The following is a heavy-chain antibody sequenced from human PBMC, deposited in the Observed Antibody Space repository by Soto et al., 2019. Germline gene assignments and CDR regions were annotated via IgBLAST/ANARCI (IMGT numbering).Heavy chain of an antibody. CDR2: IFYLGSS. D-gene: IGHD3-3*02. Sequence: SETLSLTCTVSGDSIISSDFYWGWVRQPPGKGLEWIGSIFYLGSSYYNPSLKSRVTMSVDTSKNQFSLRLRSVTAADTALYFCARHSLALRKNNWFGPWGQGIMVTVSS. V-gene: IGHV4-39*01. CDR3: ARHSLALRKNNWFGP. J-gene: IGHJ5*02. CDR1: GDSIISSDFY.